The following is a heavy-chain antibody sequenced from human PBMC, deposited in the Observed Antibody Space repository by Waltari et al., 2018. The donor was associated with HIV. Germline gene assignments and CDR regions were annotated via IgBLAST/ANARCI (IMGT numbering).Heavy chain of an antibody. J-gene: IGHJ3*02. Sequence: EVQLVESGGGLVKPGGSLRLSCAASRFPFSTSSITWVRQAPGKGLEWVSSISGYSGYIYYADSVKGRFAISRDNAKNSLYLQMNSLRAEDTAVYYCARAQSHDAFDIWGQGTMVTVSS. CDR2: ISGYSGYI. V-gene: IGHV3-21*01. CDR1: RFPFSTSS. CDR3: ARAQSHDAFDI.